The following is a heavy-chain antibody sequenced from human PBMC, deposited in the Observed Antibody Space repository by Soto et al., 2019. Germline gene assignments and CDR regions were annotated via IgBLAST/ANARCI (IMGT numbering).Heavy chain of an antibody. CDR1: GGSISSGGYY. V-gene: IGHV4-31*03. J-gene: IGHJ5*02. D-gene: IGHD3-10*01. CDR2: IYYSGST. Sequence: PSETLSLTCTVSGGSISSGGYYWSWIRQHPGKGLEWIGYIYYSGSTYYNPSLKSRVTISVDTSKNQFSLKLSSVTAADTAVYYCARAYRMVRGVKFAWFDPWGQGTLVTVPS. CDR3: ARAYRMVRGVKFAWFDP.